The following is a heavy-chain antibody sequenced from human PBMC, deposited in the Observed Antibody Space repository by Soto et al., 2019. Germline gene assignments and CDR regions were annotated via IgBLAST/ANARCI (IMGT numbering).Heavy chain of an antibody. V-gene: IGHV1-69*01. D-gene: IGHD2-15*01. CDR3: ARSQGGSSSLDIYYYYYYGMDV. J-gene: IGHJ6*02. Sequence: QVQLVQSGAEVKKPGSSVNVSCKAPGGTFSSYAISCVRQAPGQGLEWMGGIVPFFGTANYAQDFQGRVTITADESTSTCFMELRSLRSEDTAVYYCARSQGGSSSLDIYYYYYYGMDVWGQGTTVTVSS. CDR1: GGTFSSYA. CDR2: IVPFFGTA.